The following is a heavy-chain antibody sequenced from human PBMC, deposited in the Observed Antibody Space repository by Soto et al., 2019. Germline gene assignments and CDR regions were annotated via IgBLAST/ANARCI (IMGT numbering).Heavy chain of an antibody. CDR2: FDPEDGET. J-gene: IGHJ6*02. CDR3: ARAGRKEVLLALADYYYGMDV. D-gene: IGHD3-10*01. V-gene: IGHV1-24*01. CDR1: GYTLTELS. Sequence: GASVKVSCKVSGYTLTELSMHWVRQAPGKGLEWMGNFDPEDGETIYAQKVQGRVTMTTDTSTSTVYMELRSLRSDDTAVYYCARAGRKEVLLALADYYYGMDVWGQGTKVTVSS.